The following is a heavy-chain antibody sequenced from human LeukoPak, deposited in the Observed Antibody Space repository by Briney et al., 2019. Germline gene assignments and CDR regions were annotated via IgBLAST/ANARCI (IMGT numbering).Heavy chain of an antibody. CDR3: ATMRVISGSTGCFDY. CDR1: GGSISSYTYY. J-gene: IGHJ4*02. V-gene: IGHV4-39*01. D-gene: IGHD1-7*01. Sequence: SETLSFTCTVSGGSISSYTYYWGWIRQPPGKGLELIGAMSYSGSTHYNPSLKSRVTISVDTSKNQFSLKMNSVTAADTAVYYCATMRVISGSTGCFDYWGQGTLVTVSS. CDR2: MSYSGST.